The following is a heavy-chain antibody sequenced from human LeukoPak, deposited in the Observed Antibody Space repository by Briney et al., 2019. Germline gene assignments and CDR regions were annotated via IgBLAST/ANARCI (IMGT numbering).Heavy chain of an antibody. CDR3: ARDLRYDSSGYPDY. D-gene: IGHD3-22*01. CDR1: GFTVSSNY. CDR2: ISSSSSTI. J-gene: IGHJ4*02. Sequence: GGSLRLSCAASGFTVSSNYMSWVRQAPGKGLEWVSYISSSSSTIYYADSVEGRFTISRDNAKNSLYLQMNSLRDEDTAVYYCARDLRYDSSGYPDYWGQGTLVTVSS. V-gene: IGHV3-48*02.